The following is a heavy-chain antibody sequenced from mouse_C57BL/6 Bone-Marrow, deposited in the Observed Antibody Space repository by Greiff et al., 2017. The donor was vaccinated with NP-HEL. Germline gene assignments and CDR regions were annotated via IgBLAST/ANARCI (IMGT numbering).Heavy chain of an antibody. Sequence: EVKLVESGGDLVKPGGSLKLSCAASGFTFSSYGMSWVRQTPDKRLEWVATISSGGSYTYYPDSVKGRFTISRDNAKNTLYLQMRSLKSADTAMYYCARQGYGSGVLYWGQGTTLTVSS. CDR1: GFTFSSYG. CDR2: ISSGGSYT. D-gene: IGHD1-1*01. J-gene: IGHJ2*01. V-gene: IGHV5-6*02. CDR3: ARQGYGSGVLY.